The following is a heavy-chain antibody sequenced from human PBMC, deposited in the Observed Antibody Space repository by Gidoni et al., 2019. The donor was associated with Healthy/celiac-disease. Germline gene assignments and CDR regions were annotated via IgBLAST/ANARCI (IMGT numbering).Heavy chain of an antibody. CDR3: ARLVGATAGDY. J-gene: IGHJ4*02. CDR2: IYYSGST. V-gene: IGHV4-39*01. Sequence: QLQLQESGPGLVKPSETLSLTCTVSGGSISSSSYYWGWIRQPPGKGLEWSGSIYYSGSTYYNPSLKSRVTISVDTSKNQFSLKLSSVTAADTAVYYCARLVGATAGDYWGQGTLVTVSS. CDR1: GGSISSSSYY. D-gene: IGHD1-26*01.